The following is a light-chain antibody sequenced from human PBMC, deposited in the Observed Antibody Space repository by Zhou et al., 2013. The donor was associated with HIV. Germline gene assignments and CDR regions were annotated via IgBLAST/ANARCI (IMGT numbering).Light chain of an antibody. CDR1: RSVRSSHGY. CDR3: HHYHWSPQA. J-gene: IGKJ4*01. Sequence: VLTQSPDILSLSPGDRATIFCKASRSVRSSHGYLAWYQQKSGQPPRLLFLGPTTRANGIPDRFSASGSGTDFTLKIINCNSKTLVSTSSHHYHWSPQAFGGGT. CDR2: GPT. V-gene: IGKV3-20*01.